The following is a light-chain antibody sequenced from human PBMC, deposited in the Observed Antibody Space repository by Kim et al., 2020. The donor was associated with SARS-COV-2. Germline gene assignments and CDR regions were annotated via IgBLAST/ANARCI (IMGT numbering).Light chain of an antibody. Sequence: EIVLTQSPGTMSLSPGERATLSCRASQSVSNNYLAWYQQKPGQAPRLLIYGASRRATGIPDRFSGSGSGTDFTLTISRLEPEDFALYYCQQYGTSPPWTFGQGTKVDIK. CDR1: QSVSNNY. V-gene: IGKV3-20*01. CDR3: QQYGTSPPWT. CDR2: GAS. J-gene: IGKJ1*01.